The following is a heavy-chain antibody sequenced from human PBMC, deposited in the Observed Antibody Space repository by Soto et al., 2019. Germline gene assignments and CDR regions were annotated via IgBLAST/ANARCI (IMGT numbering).Heavy chain of an antibody. CDR1: GFTFSIYV. Sequence: EVQLLESGGGLVQPGGSLRLSCAASGFTFSIYVMSWVRQAPGKGLEWVSTISGSGGDTFYADSVKGRFTISRDNSKKTLYLQMNSVRAEDTAIYYCAKDGTIYNMDVWGQGTTVTVSS. CDR3: AKDGTIYNMDV. D-gene: IGHD1-1*01. CDR2: ISGSGGDT. J-gene: IGHJ6*02. V-gene: IGHV3-23*01.